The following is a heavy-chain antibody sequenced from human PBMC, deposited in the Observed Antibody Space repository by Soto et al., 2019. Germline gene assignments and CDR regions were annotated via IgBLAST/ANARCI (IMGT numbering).Heavy chain of an antibody. CDR1: AGSISSSNYY. J-gene: IGHJ4*02. CDR3: PRLVYYSSGYRTG. CDR2: IYYSGST. D-gene: IGHD3-22*01. V-gene: IGHV4-39*01. Sequence: PSETLSLTCTVSAGSISSSNYYWGWIRQPPGKGLEWIGSIYYSGSTYYNPSLKSRVTISVDTSKNQFSLKLSSVTAADTAVYYCPRLVYYSSGYRTGWGQGTLVT.